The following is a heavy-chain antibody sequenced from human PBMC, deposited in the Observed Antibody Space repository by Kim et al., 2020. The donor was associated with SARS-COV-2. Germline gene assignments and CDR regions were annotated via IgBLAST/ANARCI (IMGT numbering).Heavy chain of an antibody. Sequence: SETLSLTCSVTGGSISSYFWSWIRQAPGKGLEWIAYIYYSGRTHYSPSLQSRVPISVNSSKNQVSLTLRSVTAADTAVYYCARSRPVGRYFFGMDVWGQGTTVTVPS. CDR2: IYYSGRT. V-gene: IGHV4-59*08. J-gene: IGHJ6*02. CDR1: GGSISSYF. CDR3: ARSRPVGRYFFGMDV. D-gene: IGHD1-26*01.